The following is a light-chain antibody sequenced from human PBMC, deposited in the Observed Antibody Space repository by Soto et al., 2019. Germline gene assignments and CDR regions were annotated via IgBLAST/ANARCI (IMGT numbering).Light chain of an antibody. V-gene: IGLV2-14*03. Sequence: QSALTQPASVSGSPGQSITISCTGTGSDVGGYNFVSWYQQHPGKAPKLMIYDVNIRPSAVSNRFSGSKSGNTASLTISGLQAEDEADYYCCSYASSSTRVIFGGGTKLTVL. CDR1: GSDVGGYNF. J-gene: IGLJ2*01. CDR2: DVN. CDR3: CSYASSSTRVI.